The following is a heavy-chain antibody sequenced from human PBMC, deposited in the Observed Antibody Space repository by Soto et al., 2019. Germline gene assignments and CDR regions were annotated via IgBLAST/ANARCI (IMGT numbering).Heavy chain of an antibody. Sequence: GGSLRLSCAASGFTFSSYSMNWVRQAPGKGLEWVSYISSSSSTIYYADSVKGRFTISRDNAKNSLYLQMNSLRDEDTAVYYGARESGITIFGVVRYYGMDVWGQGTTVTVSS. CDR1: GFTFSSYS. D-gene: IGHD3-3*01. CDR3: ARESGITIFGVVRYYGMDV. CDR2: ISSSSSTI. V-gene: IGHV3-48*02. J-gene: IGHJ6*02.